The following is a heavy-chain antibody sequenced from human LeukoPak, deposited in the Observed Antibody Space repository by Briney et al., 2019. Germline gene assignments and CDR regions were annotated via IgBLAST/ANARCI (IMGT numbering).Heavy chain of an antibody. J-gene: IGHJ4*02. CDR2: IRQDGSEN. CDR1: GFTFSTYW. V-gene: IGHV3-7*01. D-gene: IGHD5-18*01. Sequence: GGSLRLSCAASGFTFSTYWMHWVRQAPGKGLEWVANIRQDGSENYYVDSIKGRFTISRDNAKNSLFLQMDSLRAEDTAVYFCARDPTRYTYGTQYFDYWGQGTLVTVSS. CDR3: ARDPTRYTYGTQYFDY.